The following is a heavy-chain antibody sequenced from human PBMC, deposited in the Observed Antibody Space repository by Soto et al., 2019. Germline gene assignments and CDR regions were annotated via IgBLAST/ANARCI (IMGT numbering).Heavy chain of an antibody. CDR1: GGTFSSYA. Sequence: SVKVSCTASGGTFSSYAISWVRQAPGQGLEWMGGIIPIFGTANYAQKFQGRVTITADESTSTAYMELSSLRSEDTAVYYCARVVPAANSYGRGIYYYYYGMDVWGQGTTVTVSS. V-gene: IGHV1-69*13. CDR3: ARVVPAANSYGRGIYYYYYGMDV. J-gene: IGHJ6*02. D-gene: IGHD5-18*01. CDR2: IIPIFGTA.